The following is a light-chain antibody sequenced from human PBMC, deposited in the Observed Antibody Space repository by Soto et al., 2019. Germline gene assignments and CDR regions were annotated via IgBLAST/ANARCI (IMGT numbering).Light chain of an antibody. V-gene: IGKV3-20*01. Sequence: EIVLTQSPGTLSLSPGERATLSCRASQSVSGSCLAWYQQKPGQAPRLLTYGASSRATGIPDRFSGSGSGADFTLPISRLEPEDFAVYYCQQYGSSPFTFGPGTKVDIK. J-gene: IGKJ3*01. CDR2: GAS. CDR3: QQYGSSPFT. CDR1: QSVSGSC.